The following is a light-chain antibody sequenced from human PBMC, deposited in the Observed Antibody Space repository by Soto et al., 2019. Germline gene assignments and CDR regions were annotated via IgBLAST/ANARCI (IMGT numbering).Light chain of an antibody. Sequence: DIQMTQSPSSLSASVGDRVTITCRASQTISSWLAWYQQKPGKAPXLLXYKASTLKSGVPSRFSGSGSGTEFTLTISSLQPDDFATYYCQHYNSYSEAFGQGTKVDIK. CDR3: QHYNSYSEA. CDR1: QTISSW. J-gene: IGKJ1*01. CDR2: KAS. V-gene: IGKV1-5*03.